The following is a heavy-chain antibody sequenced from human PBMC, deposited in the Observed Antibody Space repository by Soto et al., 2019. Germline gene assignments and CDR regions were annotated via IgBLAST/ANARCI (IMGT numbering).Heavy chain of an antibody. Sequence: QVQLVQSGAEVKKPGASVKVSCKASGYIFTNYYIHWVRQAPGQGLEWMAIINPLPTSGSTTYAQKFQGRVTVTRDTSTSTVYRELSSLRSEDTAIYYCARDLAAAAYWGQGTLVTVSS. D-gene: IGHD6-13*01. CDR1: GYIFTNYY. CDR2: INPLPTSGST. J-gene: IGHJ4*02. V-gene: IGHV1-46*01. CDR3: ARDLAAAAY.